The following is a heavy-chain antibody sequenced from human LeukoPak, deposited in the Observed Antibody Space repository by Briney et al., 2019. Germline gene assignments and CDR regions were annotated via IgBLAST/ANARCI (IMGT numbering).Heavy chain of an antibody. D-gene: IGHD2-2*01. Sequence: GGSLRLSCAASGFTFSSYWMHWVRQAPGKGLVWVSRINTDGSSTSYADSVKGRFTISRDNAKNTLYLQMNSLRAEDTAVYYCARTSYVVIVVPTAGGGDIDYWGQGTLVTVSS. CDR3: ARTSYVVIVVPTAGGGDIDY. CDR2: INTDGSST. V-gene: IGHV3-74*01. CDR1: GFTFSSYW. J-gene: IGHJ4*02.